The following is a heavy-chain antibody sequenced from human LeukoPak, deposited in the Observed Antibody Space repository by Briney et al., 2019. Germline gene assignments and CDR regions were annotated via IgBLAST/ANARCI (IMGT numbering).Heavy chain of an antibody. CDR3: RTYYYDSSGAFDY. CDR2: INHSGST. V-gene: IGHV4-34*01. J-gene: IGHJ4*02. D-gene: IGHD3-22*01. Sequence: SETLSLTCAVYGGSFSGYYWSWIRQPPGKGLEWIGEINHSGSTNYNPSLKSRVTISVDTSKNQFSLKLSSVTAADTAVYYCRTYYYDSSGAFDYWGQGTLVTVSS. CDR1: GGSFSGYY.